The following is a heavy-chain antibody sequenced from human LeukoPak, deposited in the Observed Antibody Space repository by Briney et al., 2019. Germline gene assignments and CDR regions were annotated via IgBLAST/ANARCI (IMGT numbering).Heavy chain of an antibody. CDR2: IYYSGST. J-gene: IGHJ5*02. D-gene: IGHD6-13*01. V-gene: IGHV4-59*08. Sequence: SETLSLTCTVSGGSISSYYWSWIRQPPGKGLDWIGYIYYSGSTDYNPSLKSRVTISEDTSKNQFSLKLSSVTAADTAVYYCARRLAAAAGRWFDPWGQGTLVTVSS. CDR3: ARRLAAAAGRWFDP. CDR1: GGSISSYY.